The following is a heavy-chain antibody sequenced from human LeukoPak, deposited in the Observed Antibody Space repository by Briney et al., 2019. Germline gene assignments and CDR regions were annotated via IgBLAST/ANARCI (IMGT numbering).Heavy chain of an antibody. J-gene: IGHJ6*03. CDR3: ARASVAGRLYYYYYMDV. D-gene: IGHD6-19*01. CDR2: ISSSSTI. V-gene: IGHV3-48*01. Sequence: GGSLRLSCAASGFTFSSYSMNWVRQAPGKGLEWVSYISSSSTIYYADSVKGRFTISRDNAKNSLYLQMNSLRAEDTAVYYCARASVAGRLYYYYYMDVWGKGTTVTVSS. CDR1: GFTFSSYS.